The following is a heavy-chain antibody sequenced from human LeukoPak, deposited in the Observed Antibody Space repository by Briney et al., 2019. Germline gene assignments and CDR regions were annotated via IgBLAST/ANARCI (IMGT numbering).Heavy chain of an antibody. CDR1: GGSISSSIYF. V-gene: IGHV4-39*01. CDR3: ARILCSGKSCYSGY. Sequence: SETLSLTCTVSGGSISSSIYFWGWIRQPPGKGLEWIGSIYYSGSAYYNPSLKSRVTISVDTSKNQFSLKLSSVTAADTAVYYCARILCSGKSCYSGYWGQGTLVTVSS. J-gene: IGHJ4*02. D-gene: IGHD2-15*01. CDR2: IYYSGSA.